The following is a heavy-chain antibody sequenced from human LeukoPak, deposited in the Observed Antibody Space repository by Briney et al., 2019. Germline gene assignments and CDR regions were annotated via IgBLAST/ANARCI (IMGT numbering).Heavy chain of an antibody. D-gene: IGHD1-26*01. J-gene: IGHJ6*03. V-gene: IGHV1-69*06. CDR1: GGTFSSYA. Sequence: SVKVSCKASGGTFSSYAISWVRQAPGQGLEWMGGIIPMFGTANYAQKFQGRVTITADKSTSTAYMELSSLRSQDTAVYYCACQIEVGATHRGFYYYMDVWGKGTTATVSS. CDR3: ACQIEVGATHRGFYYYMDV. CDR2: IIPMFGTA.